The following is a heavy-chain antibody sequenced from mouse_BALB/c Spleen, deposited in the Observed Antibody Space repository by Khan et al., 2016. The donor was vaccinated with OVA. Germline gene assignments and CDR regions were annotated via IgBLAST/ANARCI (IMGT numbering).Heavy chain of an antibody. CDR2: IWNDGNT. D-gene: IGHD2-10*01. CDR3: ARQPYYHYNIMDY. J-gene: IGHJ4*01. V-gene: IGHV2-6-1*01. CDR1: GFSLTNYG. Sequence: QVRLQQSGPGLVAPSQSLSITCTISGFSLTNYGVHWVRQPPGKGLEWLVVIWNDGNTAYNSALKSRLTISKDNSKSQVFLKMNSLQTDDTAMYFGARQPYYHYNIMDYWGQGTSVTVSA.